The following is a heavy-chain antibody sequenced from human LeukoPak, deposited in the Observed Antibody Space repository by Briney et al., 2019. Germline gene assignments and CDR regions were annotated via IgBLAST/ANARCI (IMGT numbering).Heavy chain of an antibody. Sequence: GGPVRLSCAASGSTFDDYTMHWVRQAPGKGLEWVSLISWDGGSTYYADSVKGRFTISRDNSKNSLYLQMNSLRTEDTALYYCAKDGWSGYYIDYWGQGTLVTVSS. CDR3: AKDGWSGYYIDY. V-gene: IGHV3-43*01. CDR1: GSTFDDYT. D-gene: IGHD3-3*01. CDR2: ISWDGGST. J-gene: IGHJ4*02.